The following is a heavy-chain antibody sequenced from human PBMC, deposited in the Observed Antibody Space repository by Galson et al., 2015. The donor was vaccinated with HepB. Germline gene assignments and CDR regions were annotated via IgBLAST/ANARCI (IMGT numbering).Heavy chain of an antibody. V-gene: IGHV3-30-3*01. CDR2: ISYDGSNK. J-gene: IGHJ4*02. D-gene: IGHD3-10*01. CDR1: GFTFSSCA. CDR3: AKQWGASVGEAVDY. Sequence: SLRLSCAVSGFTFSSCAMHWVRQAPGKGLEWVAVISYDGSNKYYADSVKGRFTISRDNSRNTLYLQMNSLRAEDTAVYYCAKQWGASVGEAVDYWGQGTLVTVSS.